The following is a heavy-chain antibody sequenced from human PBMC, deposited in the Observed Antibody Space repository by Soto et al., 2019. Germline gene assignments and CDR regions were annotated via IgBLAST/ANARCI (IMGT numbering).Heavy chain of an antibody. CDR3: ASPIAAAGASYYYGMDV. V-gene: IGHV5-51*01. CDR1: GYSFTSYW. D-gene: IGHD6-13*01. CDR2: IYPGDSDT. Sequence: HGESLKISCKGSGYSFTSYWIGWVRQMPGKGLEWMGIIYPGDSDTRYSPSFQGQVTISADKSISTAYLQWSSLKASDTAMYYCASPIAAAGASYYYGMDVWGQGTTVTVSS. J-gene: IGHJ6*02.